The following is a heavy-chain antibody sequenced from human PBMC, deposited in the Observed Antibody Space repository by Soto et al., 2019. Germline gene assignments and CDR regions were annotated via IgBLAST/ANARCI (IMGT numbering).Heavy chain of an antibody. CDR1: AGSISSSDYY. D-gene: IGHD3-22*01. V-gene: IGHV4-61*08. CDR3: ARVSTCDFDSSGSYTPDY. Sequence: PPETLSLTWTVSAGSISSSDYYWSWIRQPAVKGLEWIGYVFFSGSTNYNPSPKSRDTISIDTSKNKFSLKLIAVTAVDTVVSYCARVSTCDFDSSGSYTPDYWGQGTLVTVSS. J-gene: IGHJ4*02. CDR2: VFFSGST.